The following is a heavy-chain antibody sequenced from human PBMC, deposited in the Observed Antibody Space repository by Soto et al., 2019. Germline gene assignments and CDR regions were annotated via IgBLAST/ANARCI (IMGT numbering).Heavy chain of an antibody. Sequence: GGSLRLSCAASGFTFSSYGVHWVRQAPGKGLEWVAVIWYDGSNKYYADSVKGRFTISRDNSKNTLYLQMNSLRAEDTAVYYCASTRYSSSILDYWGQGTLVTVSS. V-gene: IGHV3-33*01. CDR2: IWYDGSNK. CDR1: GFTFSSYG. J-gene: IGHJ4*02. D-gene: IGHD6-6*01. CDR3: ASTRYSSSILDY.